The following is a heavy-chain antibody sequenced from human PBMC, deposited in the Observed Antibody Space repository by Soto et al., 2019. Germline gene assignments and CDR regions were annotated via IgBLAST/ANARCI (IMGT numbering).Heavy chain of an antibody. CDR2: INPSGGST. CDR1: GYTFTSYY. D-gene: IGHD6-13*01. CDR3: ARATGSSSWPAGYYYYYGMDV. J-gene: IGHJ6*02. V-gene: IGHV1-46*01. Sequence: ASVKVSCKASGYTFTSYYMHWVRQAPGQGLEWMGIINPSGGSTSYAQKFQGRVTMTRDTSTSTVYMELSSLRSEETAVYYCARATGSSSWPAGYYYYYGMDVWGQGTTVTVSS.